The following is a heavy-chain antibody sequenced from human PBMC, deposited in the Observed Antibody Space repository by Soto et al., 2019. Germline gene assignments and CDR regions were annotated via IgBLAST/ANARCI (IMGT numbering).Heavy chain of an antibody. CDR1: GYTFSSYA. CDR3: ARDTGDGAFDF. J-gene: IGHJ4*02. V-gene: IGHV1-3*01. D-gene: IGHD7-27*01. CDR2: INAGYGNT. Sequence: ASVKVSCKASGYTFSSYAMHWVRQAPGQRLEWMGWINAGYGNTKSSQKFQDRVTISRDTSASTAYMELTSLRSEDTAVYYCARDTGDGAFDFWGQGTLVTVSS.